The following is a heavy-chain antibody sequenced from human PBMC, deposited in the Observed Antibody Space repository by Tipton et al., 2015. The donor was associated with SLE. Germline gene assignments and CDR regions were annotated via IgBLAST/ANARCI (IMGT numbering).Heavy chain of an antibody. CDR2: ISGSGSST. CDR1: GFTFTNYA. CDR3: AKANWDFWSGYQVFES. D-gene: IGHD3-3*01. V-gene: IGHV3-23*01. J-gene: IGHJ4*02. Sequence: SLRLSCATSGFTFTNYAMSWVRQAPGKGLEWVSAISGSGSSTFYADSVRGRFTISRDNSKNILYLEMNSLRAEDTAMYYCAKANWDFWSGYQVFESRGQGTLVTISS.